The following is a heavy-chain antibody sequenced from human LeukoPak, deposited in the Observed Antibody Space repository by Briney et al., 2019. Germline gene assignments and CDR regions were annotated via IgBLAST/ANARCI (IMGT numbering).Heavy chain of an antibody. CDR2: FSGSAGST. D-gene: IGHD6-19*01. Sequence: GGSLRLSWVASGFMVSSYAMTSVRQAAGKGREWVSGFSGSAGSTYYAGSVEGRFTISRDNSKNTLYLDMNSLRAEDTAVYFCAKVYATGWSYFDYWGQGTLVTVSS. CDR1: GFMVSSYA. V-gene: IGHV3-23*01. J-gene: IGHJ4*02. CDR3: AKVYATGWSYFDY.